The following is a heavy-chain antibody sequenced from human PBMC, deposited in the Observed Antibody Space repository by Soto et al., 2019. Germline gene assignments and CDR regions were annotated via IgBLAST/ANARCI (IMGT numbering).Heavy chain of an antibody. CDR1: GFTFSSYA. CDR3: AKDLFAVPAAISPNSN. J-gene: IGHJ4*02. V-gene: IGHV3-23*01. CDR2: ISGSGGST. D-gene: IGHD2-2*01. Sequence: GGSLRLSCAASGFTFSSYAMSWVRQAPGKGLEWVSAISGSGGSTYYADSVKGRFTISRDNSKNTLYLQMNSLRAEDTAVYYCAKDLFAVPAAISPNSNWGQGTLVTVSS.